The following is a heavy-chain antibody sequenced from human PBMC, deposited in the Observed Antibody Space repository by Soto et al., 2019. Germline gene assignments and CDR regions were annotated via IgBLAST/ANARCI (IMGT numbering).Heavy chain of an antibody. CDR2: ISGSGGST. J-gene: IGHJ4*02. D-gene: IGHD6-13*01. CDR1: GFTFSSYA. CDR3: AKDLSWGYRISPHYFDY. Sequence: EVQLLESGGGLVQPGGSLRLSCAASGFTFSSYAMSWVRQAPGKGLEWVSAISGSGGSTYYADSVKGRFTISRDNSKNTLYLQMHSLRAEDTAVYYCAKDLSWGYRISPHYFDYWGQGTLVTVSS. V-gene: IGHV3-23*01.